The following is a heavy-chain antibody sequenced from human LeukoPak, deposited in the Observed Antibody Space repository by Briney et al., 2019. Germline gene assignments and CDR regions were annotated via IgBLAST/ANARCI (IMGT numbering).Heavy chain of an antibody. CDR1: GYTFNNYG. CDR3: ARVAPHRVLWGDYNAYMDV. CDR2: VSAYNGHT. Sequence: ASVKVSCKASGYTFNNYGITWVRQAPGQGLEWMGLVSAYNGHTDYAQKFQGRATMTTDTSTGTAYMELRSLRSDDTGVYSCARVAPHRVLWGDYNAYMDVWGKGTTVTVSS. J-gene: IGHJ6*03. D-gene: IGHD3-10*01. V-gene: IGHV1-18*01.